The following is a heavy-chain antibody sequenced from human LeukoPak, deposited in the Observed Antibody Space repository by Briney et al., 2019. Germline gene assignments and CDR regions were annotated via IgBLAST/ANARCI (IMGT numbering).Heavy chain of an antibody. CDR1: GFTFSSYA. D-gene: IGHD3-10*01. Sequence: GGSLRLSCAAFGFTFSSYAMGWVRQAPGKGLEWVSAISGSGGDTYYADSVKGRFTFSRDNSKNTLYLRMNSLRPEDTALYYCAKAVWFGEFDYYFFGLDVWGQGTTVTVSS. V-gene: IGHV3-23*01. J-gene: IGHJ6*02. CDR3: AKAVWFGEFDYYFFGLDV. CDR2: ISGSGGDT.